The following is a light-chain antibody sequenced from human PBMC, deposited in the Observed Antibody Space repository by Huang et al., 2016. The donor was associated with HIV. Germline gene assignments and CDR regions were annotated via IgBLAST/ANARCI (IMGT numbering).Light chain of an antibody. CDR2: GAS. Sequence: DIQMTQSPSSVSASVGDRVTITCRAGQGIGGWLAWYQQKPGKAPKLLIYGASSLQSGVPLRCSGTGCGTEFTLTISGLQPEEFATYYCQKNDNFPPWTFGQGTKVEIK. CDR1: QGIGGW. V-gene: IGKV1-12*01. CDR3: QKNDNFPPWT. J-gene: IGKJ1*01.